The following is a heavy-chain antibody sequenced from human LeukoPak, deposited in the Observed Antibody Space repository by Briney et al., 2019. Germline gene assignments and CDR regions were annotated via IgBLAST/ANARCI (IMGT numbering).Heavy chain of an antibody. Sequence: GGSLRLSCAASGFTFSSYAMIGVRQAPGKGLEWVAAISGSGGSTYYADSVKGRFTISSDNFKNTLYLQINSLRAEDTAVYYCAKDLRVAMVRGVIITPPFDYWGQGTLVTVSS. CDR1: GFTFSSYA. CDR2: ISGSGGST. CDR3: AKDLRVAMVRGVIITPPFDY. J-gene: IGHJ4*02. D-gene: IGHD3-10*01. V-gene: IGHV3-23*01.